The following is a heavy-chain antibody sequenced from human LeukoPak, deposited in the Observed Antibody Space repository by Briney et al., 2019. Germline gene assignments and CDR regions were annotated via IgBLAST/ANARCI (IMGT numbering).Heavy chain of an antibody. CDR1: GFTFSSYA. V-gene: IGHV3-23*01. Sequence: GGSLRLSCAASGFTFSSYAMSWVRQAPGKGLEWVSAISGSGGSTYYADSVKGRFTISRDNSKNTLYLQMNSLRAEDTAVYYCAKAGRSSSWYMEVGNWFDPWGQGTLVTVSS. CDR3: AKAGRSSSWYMEVGNWFDP. D-gene: IGHD6-13*01. J-gene: IGHJ5*02. CDR2: ISGSGGST.